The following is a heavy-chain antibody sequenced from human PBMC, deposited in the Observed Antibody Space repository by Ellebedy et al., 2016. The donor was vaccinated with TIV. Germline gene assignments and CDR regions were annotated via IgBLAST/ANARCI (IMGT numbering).Heavy chain of an antibody. CDR2: IYASGST. Sequence: PGGSLRLSCAASGFTVSSNYMSWVRQVPAKGLEWVSVIYASGSTYYADSVKGRFTISRDNSRNTLYLQMNSLRGEDTVLYYCARLIVGTSLDYFDYWGQGTLVTVSS. CDR3: ARLIVGTSLDYFDY. V-gene: IGHV3-53*01. CDR1: GFTVSSNY. D-gene: IGHD1-26*01. J-gene: IGHJ4*02.